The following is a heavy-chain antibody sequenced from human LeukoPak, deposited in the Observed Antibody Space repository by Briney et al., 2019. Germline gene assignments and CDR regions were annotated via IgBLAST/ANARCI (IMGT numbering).Heavy chain of an antibody. D-gene: IGHD3-10*01. J-gene: IGHJ6*02. CDR2: ISGSGGST. CDR1: GFTFGSYA. Sequence: GGSLRLSCAASGFTFGSYAMSWVRQAPGKGLEWVSAISGSGGSTYYADSVKGRFTISRDNSKNTLYLQMNSLRAEDTAVYYCAKENGGFGELYSHGMDVWGQGTTVTVSS. CDR3: AKENGGFGELYSHGMDV. V-gene: IGHV3-23*01.